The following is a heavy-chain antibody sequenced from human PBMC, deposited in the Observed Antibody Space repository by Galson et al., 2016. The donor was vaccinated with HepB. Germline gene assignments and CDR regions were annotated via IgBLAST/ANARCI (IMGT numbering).Heavy chain of an antibody. Sequence: RLSCAASGFIFSHYGMHWVRQAPGEGLEWVAMIWFDGSSKHHSDSVRGRFTISRDNSKNTLYLEMNSLRAEDTAVYYCATEDLSSPGNGALDIWGQGAMVTVSS. CDR3: ATEDLSSPGNGALDI. CDR1: GFIFSHYG. V-gene: IGHV3-33*01. J-gene: IGHJ3*02. CDR2: IWFDGSSK. D-gene: IGHD6-13*01.